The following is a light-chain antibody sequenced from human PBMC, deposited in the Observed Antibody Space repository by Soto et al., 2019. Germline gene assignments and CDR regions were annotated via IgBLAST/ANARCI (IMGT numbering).Light chain of an antibody. CDR3: QQYDNSPLT. Sequence: DIVLTQSPGTLSLSPGERAALSCRASQSVSTSYLAWYQQKPGQAPRLLIYGASNRATGIPDRFSGSGSGTDFTLTISRLEPEDSAVYYCQQYDNSPLTFGGGTKVEIK. CDR1: QSVSTSY. CDR2: GAS. J-gene: IGKJ4*01. V-gene: IGKV3-20*01.